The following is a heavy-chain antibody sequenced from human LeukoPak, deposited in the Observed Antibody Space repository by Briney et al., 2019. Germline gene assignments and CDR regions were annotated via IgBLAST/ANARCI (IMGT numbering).Heavy chain of an antibody. V-gene: IGHV3-30*03. J-gene: IGHJ4*02. Sequence: GGSLRLSCAASGFPFSSYGMHWVRQAPGKGLQWVAVLSYDGSNEYYADSVKGRFTISRDNSKNTLYLQMNSLRVEDTAVYYCAGSWFYRDYFEYWGQGTLVTVSS. CDR1: GFPFSSYG. CDR2: LSYDGSNE. D-gene: IGHD3-10*01. CDR3: AGSWFYRDYFEY.